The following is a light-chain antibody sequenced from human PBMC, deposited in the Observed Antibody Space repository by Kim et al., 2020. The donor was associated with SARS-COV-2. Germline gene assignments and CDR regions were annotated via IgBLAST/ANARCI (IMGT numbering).Light chain of an antibody. CDR3: QQRESWPLT. V-gene: IGKV3-11*01. Sequence: LSPGERATLSCRASRSVTTNLAWYHQKPGQPPRLLTYDVSNRATGIPARFSGSGSGTEFTLTISSLEPEDFAVYYCQQRESWPLTFGGGTKVDIK. J-gene: IGKJ4*01. CDR2: DVS. CDR1: RSVTTN.